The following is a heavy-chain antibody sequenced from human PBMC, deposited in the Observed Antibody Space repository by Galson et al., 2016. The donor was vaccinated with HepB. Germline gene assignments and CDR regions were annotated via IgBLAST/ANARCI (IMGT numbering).Heavy chain of an antibody. Sequence: SLRLSCAASEFTFSSNWMHWVRQAPGKGLVWVSRINSDGSSTDFADSVKGRFTISRDNAKNTLYLQMNSLRADDTAVYYCVRSAVGATNAFDIWGQGTMVTVSS. V-gene: IGHV3-74*01. CDR3: VRSAVGATNAFDI. D-gene: IGHD1-26*01. CDR1: EFTFSSNW. J-gene: IGHJ3*02. CDR2: INSDGSST.